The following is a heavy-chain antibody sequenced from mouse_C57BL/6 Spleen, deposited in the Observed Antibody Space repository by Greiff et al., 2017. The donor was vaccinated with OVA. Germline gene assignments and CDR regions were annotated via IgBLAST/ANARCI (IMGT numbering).Heavy chain of an antibody. D-gene: IGHD1-1*01. CDR3: VRDGSSYVGTMDY. Sequence: EVQLVESGGGLVQPKGSLKLSCAASGFSFNTYAMNWVRQAPGKGLEWVARIRSKSNNYATYYADSVKDRFTISRDDSESMLYLQMNNLKTEDTAMYYCVRDGSSYVGTMDYWGQGTSVTVSS. CDR1: GFSFNTYA. J-gene: IGHJ4*01. CDR2: IRSKSNNYAT. V-gene: IGHV10-1*01.